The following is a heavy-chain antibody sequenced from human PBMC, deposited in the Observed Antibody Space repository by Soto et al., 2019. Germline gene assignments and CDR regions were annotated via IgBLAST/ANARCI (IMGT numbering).Heavy chain of an antibody. CDR1: GGSFSGYY. V-gene: IGHV4-34*01. CDR2: INHSGST. Sequence: SETLSLTCAVYGGSFSGYYWSWIRQPPGKGLEWIGEINHSGSTNYNPSLKSRVTISVDTSKNQFSLKLSSVTAADTAVYYCARASRDGYNFDYWGQGTLVTVSS. D-gene: IGHD5-12*01. J-gene: IGHJ4*02. CDR3: ARASRDGYNFDY.